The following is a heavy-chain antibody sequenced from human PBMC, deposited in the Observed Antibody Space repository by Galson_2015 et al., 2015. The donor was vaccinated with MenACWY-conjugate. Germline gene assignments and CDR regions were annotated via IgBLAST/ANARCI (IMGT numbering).Heavy chain of an antibody. Sequence: SLRLSCAASGFTFSDYFMSWVRQAPGKGLEWVSHINTRGIYTNYADSVRGRLTISRDNAENSLFLQMNNLRAEDAAVYYCVRLSHYVIGTGAFDRWGQGTLVTVAS. CDR3: VRLSHYVIGTGAFDR. CDR2: INTRGIYT. CDR1: GFTFSDYF. J-gene: IGHJ4*02. D-gene: IGHD1-14*01. V-gene: IGHV3-11*06.